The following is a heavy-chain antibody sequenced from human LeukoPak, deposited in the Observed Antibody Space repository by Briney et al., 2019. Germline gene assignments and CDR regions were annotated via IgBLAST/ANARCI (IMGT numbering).Heavy chain of an antibody. Sequence: GGSLRLSGAASGFTFSSYAMSWVRQAPGKGLEWVSAISGSGGSTYYADSVKGRFTISRDNSKNTLYLQMNSLRAEDTAVYYCAKWSVTTHYYGMDVWGQGTTVTVSS. CDR2: ISGSGGST. CDR1: GFTFSSYA. V-gene: IGHV3-23*01. J-gene: IGHJ6*02. D-gene: IGHD1-1*01. CDR3: AKWSVTTHYYGMDV.